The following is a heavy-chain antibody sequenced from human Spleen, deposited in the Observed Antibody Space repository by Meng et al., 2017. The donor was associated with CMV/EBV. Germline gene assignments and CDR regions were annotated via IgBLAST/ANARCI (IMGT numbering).Heavy chain of an antibody. Sequence: SCKVSGYIFSHYGISWTRQAPGQGLEWLGWISAYNGNAKYAQKFQGRVTMTTDTSTSTAYLELRSLRNDDTAVYYCARARAAGADNWGQGTLVTVSS. J-gene: IGHJ4*02. CDR3: ARARAAGADN. CDR1: GYIFSHYG. V-gene: IGHV1-18*01. D-gene: IGHD6-13*01. CDR2: ISAYNGNA.